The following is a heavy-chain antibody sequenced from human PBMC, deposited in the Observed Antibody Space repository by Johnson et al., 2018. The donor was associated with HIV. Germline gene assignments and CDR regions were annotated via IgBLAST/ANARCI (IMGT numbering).Heavy chain of an antibody. V-gene: IGHV3-66*01. D-gene: IGHD5-24*01. CDR2: IFSVGA. Sequence: VQLVESGGGLVQPGGSLRLSCGASGMTVSSYYMSWVRQAPGKGLEWVSVIFSVGAHTLGTSLRGGFSISRDNSKNTLYLQMKSLRADDTAVYYCARACRDGYTCDVFDIWGQGTMVTVSS. J-gene: IGHJ3*02. CDR1: GMTVSSYY. CDR3: ARACRDGYTCDVFDI.